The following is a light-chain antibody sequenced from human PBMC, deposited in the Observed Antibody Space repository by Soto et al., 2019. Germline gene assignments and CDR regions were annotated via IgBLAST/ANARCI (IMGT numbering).Light chain of an antibody. V-gene: IGKV1-39*01. CDR1: QSISSY. J-gene: IGKJ2*01. CDR2: AAS. Sequence: DIQMTQSPSSLSASVGDRVTITCRASQSISSYLNWYLQKPGKAPKLLIYAASSLQTGVPSRFSGSGSGTDFILTIIYLQPEDVATYYCQQSYSTPPRYAFGQGTKLEIK. CDR3: QQSYSTPPRYA.